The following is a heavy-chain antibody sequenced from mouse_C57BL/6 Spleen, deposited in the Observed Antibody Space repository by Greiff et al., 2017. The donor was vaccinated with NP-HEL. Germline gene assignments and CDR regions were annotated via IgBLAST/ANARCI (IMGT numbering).Heavy chain of an antibody. CDR1: GYAFSSYW. CDR3: ARADYDGTYFDY. V-gene: IGHV1-80*01. D-gene: IGHD2-4*01. Sequence: QVQLKESGAELVKPGASVKISCKASGYAFSSYWMNWVKQRPGKGLEWIGQIYPGDGDTNYNGKLKGKATLTADKSSSTAYMQLSRLTSEDSAVYFCARADYDGTYFDYWGQGTTLTVSS. J-gene: IGHJ2*01. CDR2: IYPGDGDT.